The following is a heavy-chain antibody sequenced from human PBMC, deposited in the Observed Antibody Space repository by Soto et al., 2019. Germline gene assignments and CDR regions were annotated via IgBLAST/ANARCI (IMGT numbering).Heavy chain of an antibody. CDR1: GFTFSSYW. J-gene: IGHJ6*02. CDR2: IKQDGSEK. D-gene: IGHD6-19*01. CDR3: ARVYPGSGWPYHYYGMDV. Sequence: EVQLVESGEGLVQPGGSLRLSCVASGFTFSSYWMSWVRQAPGKGLEWVANIKQDGSEKYYVDSVKDRFTISRDNAKNSLYLQMNSLRAEDSAVYYCARVYPGSGWPYHYYGMDVWGQGTTVTVSS. V-gene: IGHV3-7*01.